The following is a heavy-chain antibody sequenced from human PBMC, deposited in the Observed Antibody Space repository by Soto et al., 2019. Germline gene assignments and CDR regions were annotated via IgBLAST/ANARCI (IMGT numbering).Heavy chain of an antibody. CDR2: IYYSGST. J-gene: IGHJ4*02. D-gene: IGHD6-13*01. V-gene: IGHV4-59*08. CDR1: GGSISSYY. Sequence: SETLSLTCTVSGGSISSYYWSWIRQPPGKGLEWIGYIYYSGSTDYNPSLKSRITISVDTSKNQFSLKLSSVTAADTAVYYCASLRDTSSWYYAYWGQGTLVTVSS. CDR3: ASLRDTSSWYYAY.